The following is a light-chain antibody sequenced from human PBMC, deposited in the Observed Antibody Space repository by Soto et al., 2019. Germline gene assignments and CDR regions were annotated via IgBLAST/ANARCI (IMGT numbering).Light chain of an antibody. CDR2: DVS. CDR1: SSDVCGYNY. V-gene: IGLV2-14*01. J-gene: IGLJ1*01. CDR3: RSYTSSSTYV. Sequence: QSALTQPASVSGSPGQSITISCSGTSSDVCGYNYVSWYQQHPGKAPKLMIYDVSNRPSGVSNRFSGSKSGNTASLTISGLQAEDEADYYCRSYTSSSTYVFGTGTKVTVL.